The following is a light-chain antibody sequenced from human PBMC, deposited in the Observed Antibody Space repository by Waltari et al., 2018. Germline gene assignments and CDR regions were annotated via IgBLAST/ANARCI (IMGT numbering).Light chain of an antibody. V-gene: IGKV3-20*01. Sequence: IVLTQSPGTLSLSPGERATLSCRASQSVSRTLAWYQQKPGQAPRLLIYGASTRAAGIPDRFSGSGSGTDFSLTISRLEPEDFAVYYCQHYVMLPVTFGQGTKVEIK. J-gene: IGKJ1*01. CDR3: QHYVMLPVT. CDR2: GAS. CDR1: QSVSRT.